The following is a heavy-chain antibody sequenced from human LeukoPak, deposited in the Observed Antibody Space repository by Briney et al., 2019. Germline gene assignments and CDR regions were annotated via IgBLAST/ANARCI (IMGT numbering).Heavy chain of an antibody. V-gene: IGHV3-21*01. CDR2: ISTTSTYI. D-gene: IGHD3-3*01. Sequence: GGSLRLSCAASGFDFSTYAINWVRQAPGKGLEWVSSISTTSTYIFYADSLKGRFTISRDNAKNTLYLQMNSLRAEDTAVYYCARVVGSIFGVVDYYYYYMDVWGKGTTVTVSS. CDR1: GFDFSTYA. CDR3: ARVVGSIFGVVDYYYYYMDV. J-gene: IGHJ6*03.